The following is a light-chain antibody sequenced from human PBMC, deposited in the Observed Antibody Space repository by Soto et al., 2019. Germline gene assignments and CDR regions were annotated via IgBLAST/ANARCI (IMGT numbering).Light chain of an antibody. CDR1: SSNIGSNT. CDR2: SNN. V-gene: IGLV1-44*01. CDR3: ATWDDSLNGVV. J-gene: IGLJ2*01. Sequence: QPVLTQPPSASATPGQRVTISCSGSSSNIGSNTVNWYQQLPGTTPKLLIHSNNQRPSGVPDRFSGSKSGTSASLAISGLQSEDEADYYCATWDDSLNGVVFGGGTK.